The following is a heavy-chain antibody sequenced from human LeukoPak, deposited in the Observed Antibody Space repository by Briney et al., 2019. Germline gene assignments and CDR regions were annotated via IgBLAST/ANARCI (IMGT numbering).Heavy chain of an antibody. CDR3: AKDIGFWSAVPDY. CDR2: ISGDGGST. Sequence: SGGSLRLSCAASGFTFSSYSMNWVRQAPGKGLEWVSLISGDGGSTYYADSVKGRFTISRDNSKNSLYLQMNSLRTEDTALYYCAKDIGFWSAVPDYWGQGTLVTVSS. V-gene: IGHV3-43*02. J-gene: IGHJ4*02. D-gene: IGHD3-3*01. CDR1: GFTFSSYS.